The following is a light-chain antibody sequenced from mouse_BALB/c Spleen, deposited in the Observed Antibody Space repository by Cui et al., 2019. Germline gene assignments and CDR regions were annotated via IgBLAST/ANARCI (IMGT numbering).Light chain of an antibody. CDR3: QQYSGYPYT. J-gene: IGKJ2*01. CDR2: STS. CDR1: SRVSSSY. V-gene: IGKV4-78*01. Sequence: QIVRTKSPAIMSASPGEKVTVTCSARSRVSSSYLYWYQQKPGSSPKLWIYSTSNLASGVPARFSGSGSGTSYSLTISSMEAEDAATFYCQQYSGYPYTFGEGTKLEIK.